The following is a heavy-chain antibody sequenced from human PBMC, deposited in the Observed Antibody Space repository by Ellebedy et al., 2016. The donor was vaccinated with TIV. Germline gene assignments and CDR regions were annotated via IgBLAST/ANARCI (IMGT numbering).Heavy chain of an antibody. J-gene: IGHJ4*02. V-gene: IGHV3-7*01. CDR2: IKEDGSQT. D-gene: IGHD3-10*01. CDR3: ARVDRELYFFDY. CDR1: GFTFSTYW. Sequence: GESLKISCATSGFTFSTYWMAWVRQAPGKGLEWVANIKEDGSQTYYVGSVKGRFTISRDNAKNTLYLQMNSLRADDTAVYYCARVDRELYFFDYWGQGTLVTVSS.